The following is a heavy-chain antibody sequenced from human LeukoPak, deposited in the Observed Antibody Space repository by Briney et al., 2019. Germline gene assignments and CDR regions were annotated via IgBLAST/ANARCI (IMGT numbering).Heavy chain of an antibody. J-gene: IGHJ4*02. CDR2: INPNSGGT. V-gene: IGHV1-2*02. CDR1: GYTFTGYY. Sequence: ASMKVSCKASGYTFTGYYMHWVRQAPGQGLEWMGWINPNSGGTNYAQKFQGRVTMTRDTSISTAYVELSRLRSDDTAVYYCARGISVAVAGIGDYWGQGTLVTVSS. CDR3: ARGISVAVAGIGDY. D-gene: IGHD6-19*01.